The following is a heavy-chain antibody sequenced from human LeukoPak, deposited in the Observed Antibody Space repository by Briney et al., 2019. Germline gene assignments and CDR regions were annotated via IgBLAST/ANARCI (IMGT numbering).Heavy chain of an antibody. Sequence: SETLSLTYTVSGGSISSSSYYWGWIRQPPGKGLEWIGSIYYSGSTYYNPSLKSRVTISVDTSKNQFSLKLSSVTAADTAVYYCARRLHRVTMVRIRNWFDPWGQGTLVTVSS. CDR3: ARRLHRVTMVRIRNWFDP. CDR2: IYYSGST. J-gene: IGHJ5*02. V-gene: IGHV4-39*01. CDR1: GGSISSSSYY. D-gene: IGHD3-10*01.